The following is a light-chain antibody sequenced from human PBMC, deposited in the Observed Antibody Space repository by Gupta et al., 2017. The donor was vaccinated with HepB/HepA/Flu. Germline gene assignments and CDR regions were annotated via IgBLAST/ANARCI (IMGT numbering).Light chain of an antibody. Sequence: SALTPPASVSVSPGHSLPISCTGASSDVGSYNLVSWYQQHPGKVHKLMIYEGSKRPSGVSNRFSGSKSGNTASRTISGLKAEDEADYYGCADAGSSNVIFGGGTKLTVL. CDR1: SSDVGSYNL. V-gene: IGLV2-23*01. CDR2: EGS. CDR3: CADAGSSNVI. J-gene: IGLJ2*01.